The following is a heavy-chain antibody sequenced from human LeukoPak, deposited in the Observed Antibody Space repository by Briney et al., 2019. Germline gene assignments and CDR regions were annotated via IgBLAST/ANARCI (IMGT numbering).Heavy chain of an antibody. CDR2: TYYGGNT. CDR3: AAAFDY. V-gene: IGHV4-39*01. CDR1: GGSNSSSSYY. D-gene: IGHD6-25*01. J-gene: IGHJ4*02. Sequence: SETLSLTCTVSGGSNSSSSYYWGWIRQPPGKGLEWIGNTYYGGNTYYNPSLKSRATISVDTSKNQFSLELNSVTAADTAVYYCAAAFDYWGQGTLVTVSS.